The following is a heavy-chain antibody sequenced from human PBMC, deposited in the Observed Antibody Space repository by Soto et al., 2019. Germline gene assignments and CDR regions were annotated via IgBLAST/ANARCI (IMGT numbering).Heavy chain of an antibody. J-gene: IGHJ6*02. D-gene: IGHD4-4*01. CDR1: GFTFSNAW. V-gene: IGHV3-15*07. CDR3: TTAAMTTESYGMDV. CDR2: IKSKTDGGTT. Sequence: GGSLRLSCAASGFTFSNAWMNWVRQAPGKGLEWVGRIKSKTDGGTTDYAAPVKGRFTISRDDSKNTLYPQMNSLKTEDTAVYYCTTAAMTTESYGMDVWGQGTTVTVSS.